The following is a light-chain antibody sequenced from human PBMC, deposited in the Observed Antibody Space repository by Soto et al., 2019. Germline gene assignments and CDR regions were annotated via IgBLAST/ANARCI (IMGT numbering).Light chain of an antibody. J-gene: IGKJ4*01. V-gene: IGKV3-11*01. CDR3: QQRSSWPL. CDR2: DAS. CDR1: QSVSSY. Sequence: EIVLTQSPATLSLSPGERATLSCRASQSVSSYLAWYQQKPGQAPRLLIYDASNRATGIPARFSGSGSGTVFPLVITILELQDFAVYYCQQRSSWPLFGGGTKVESK.